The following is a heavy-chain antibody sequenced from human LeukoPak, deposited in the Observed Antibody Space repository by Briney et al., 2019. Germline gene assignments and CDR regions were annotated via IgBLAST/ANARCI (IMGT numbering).Heavy chain of an antibody. Sequence: SETLSLTCTVSDGSISTGRYYWGWIRQPPGKGLEWIGSIFYSGSTYYNPSLKSRVTISVDTSKNQSSLKLSSVTAADTAVYYRARRREGLGTTGTTEGIWFDPWGQGTLVTVSS. CDR3: ARRREGLGTTGTTEGIWFDP. CDR2: IFYSGST. V-gene: IGHV4-39*01. CDR1: DGSISTGRYY. D-gene: IGHD1-1*01. J-gene: IGHJ5*02.